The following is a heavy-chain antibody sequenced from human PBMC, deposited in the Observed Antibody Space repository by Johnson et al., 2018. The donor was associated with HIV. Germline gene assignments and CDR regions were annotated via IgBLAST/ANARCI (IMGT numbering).Heavy chain of an antibody. V-gene: IGHV3-66*01. CDR3: TRVSLPPSYAFDF. CDR2: IYSGGST. CDR1: GFTVSSNY. J-gene: IGHJ3*01. Sequence: EMQLVESGGGVVRPGGSLRLSCAASGFTVSSNYMSWVRQAPGKGLEWVSVIYSGGSTYYVDSVKGRFTISRDNSKNTLYLQMNSLRAEDTAVYYCTRVSLPPSYAFDFWGQGTMVTVSS.